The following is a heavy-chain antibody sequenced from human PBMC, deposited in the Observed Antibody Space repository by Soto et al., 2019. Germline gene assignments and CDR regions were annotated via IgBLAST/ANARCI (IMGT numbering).Heavy chain of an antibody. V-gene: IGHV4-30-2*05. Sequence: PSEALILTCAVTGRANISGGYSSFWIRQTPEKGLEWIGHIYHSGSPYNNPSLRSRVTISADTSKNQFSLALTSVTAADTAIYYCARGSTTEKVDSWGQGILVTVSS. J-gene: IGHJ4*02. CDR3: ARGSTTEKVDS. CDR1: GRANISGGYS. CDR2: IYHSGSP.